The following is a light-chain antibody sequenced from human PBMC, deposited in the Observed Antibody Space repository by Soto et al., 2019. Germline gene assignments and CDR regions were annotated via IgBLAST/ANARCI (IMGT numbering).Light chain of an antibody. CDR2: GAS. V-gene: IGKV3-20*01. Sequence: IVLTQSPGTLSLSPGERATLSCRASQSVSSSYLAWYQQKPGQAPRLLIYGASSRATGIPDRFSGSGSGTDFTLTISRLEPEDFAVYYCQQYGSSLPFGQGTRLEIK. J-gene: IGKJ5*01. CDR3: QQYGSSLP. CDR1: QSVSSSY.